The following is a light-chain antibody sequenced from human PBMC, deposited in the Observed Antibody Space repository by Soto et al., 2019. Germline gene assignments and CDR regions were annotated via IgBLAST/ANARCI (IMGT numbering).Light chain of an antibody. J-gene: IGLJ1*01. Sequence: SYELTQPPSVSVAPGQTAIVTCDGNNIGSNSVHWYQQKPGRAPVLVVYADSARPSGVPERFSGSNSGNTATLTISRVEAGDEADYYCQVWDSSTDDLYVFGPGTKVTVL. CDR3: QVWDSSTDDLYV. CDR2: ADS. V-gene: IGLV3-21*02. CDR1: NIGSNS.